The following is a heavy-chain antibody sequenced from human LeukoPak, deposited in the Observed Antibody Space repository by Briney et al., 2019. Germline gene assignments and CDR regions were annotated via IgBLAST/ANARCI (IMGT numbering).Heavy chain of an antibody. D-gene: IGHD3-16*02. CDR1: GFTCSNAW. CDR2: IKSKTDGGTT. J-gene: IGHJ4*02. Sequence: GGSLRLSCAASGFTCSNAWMSWVGQAPGKGLEWVGRIKSKTDGGTTDYAAPVKGRFTISRGDSKNTLYLQMNSLKTEDTAVYYCTTGDYVWGSYRSYYFDYWGQGTLVTVSS. CDR3: TTGDYVWGSYRSYYFDY. V-gene: IGHV3-15*01.